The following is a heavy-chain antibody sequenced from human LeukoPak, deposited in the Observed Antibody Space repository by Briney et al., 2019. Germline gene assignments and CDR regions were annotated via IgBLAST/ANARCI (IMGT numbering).Heavy chain of an antibody. V-gene: IGHV3-23*01. Sequence: GGSLRLSCAASGFIFSSYSMSWVRQAPGMGLEWVSVITGSGGNTYYADSVKGRFTISKDNSKYTVYLQMSSLRVDDTAVYYCAKAASSSWPSYYYGMDVWGQGTTVTVSS. D-gene: IGHD6-13*01. J-gene: IGHJ6*02. CDR2: ITGSGGNT. CDR1: GFIFSSYS. CDR3: AKAASSSWPSYYYGMDV.